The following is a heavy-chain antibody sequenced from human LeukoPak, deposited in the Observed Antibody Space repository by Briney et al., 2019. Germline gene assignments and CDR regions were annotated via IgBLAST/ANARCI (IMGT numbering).Heavy chain of an antibody. J-gene: IGHJ6*02. CDR1: GYSFTSYW. Sequence: GESLKISCKGSGYSFTSYWIGWLRQIPGKGLGWMGIIYPGDSDTRYSPSFQGQVPISADKSISTAYLQWSSLKASDTAMYYCARLSSGWTRPDMDVWGQGTTVTVSS. V-gene: IGHV5-51*01. D-gene: IGHD6-19*01. CDR2: IYPGDSDT. CDR3: ARLSSGWTRPDMDV.